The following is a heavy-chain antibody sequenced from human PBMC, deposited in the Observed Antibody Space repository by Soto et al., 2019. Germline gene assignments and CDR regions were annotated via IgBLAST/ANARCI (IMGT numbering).Heavy chain of an antibody. V-gene: IGHV1-58*02. J-gene: IGHJ4*02. CDR1: GGTFSSYA. D-gene: IGHD5-12*01. Sequence: SVKVSCKASGGTFSSYAISWVRQARGQRLEWIGRIVVGSGNTDYAQKFQERVTFARDMSKGSVYMEMSSLRFEDTAMYYCSAEVVARELVWGQGTPVTVSS. CDR2: IVVGSGNT. CDR3: SAEVVARELV.